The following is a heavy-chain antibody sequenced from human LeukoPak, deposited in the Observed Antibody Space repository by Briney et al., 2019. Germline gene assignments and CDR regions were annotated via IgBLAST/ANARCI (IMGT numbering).Heavy chain of an antibody. J-gene: IGHJ4*02. CDR3: ARRPRFGIRLRGVADY. V-gene: IGHV4-59*12. CDR1: GDSINNYY. D-gene: IGHD3-10*01. CDR2: IYYIGTT. Sequence: SETLSLTCTVSGDSINNYYWSWIRQPPGKGLEWIGYIYYIGTTKFNPSLKSRVTISLDTSKNQFSLKLSSVTAADTAVYYCARRPRFGIRLRGVADYWGQGTLVTVSS.